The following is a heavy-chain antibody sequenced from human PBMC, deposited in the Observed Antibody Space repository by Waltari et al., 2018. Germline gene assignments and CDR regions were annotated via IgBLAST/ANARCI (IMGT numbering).Heavy chain of an antibody. CDR2: VYQTGIT. CDR3: ARGSCTYGLCSQFYYYYYMDV. D-gene: IGHD2-8*01. CDR1: GDSSSRGYY. V-gene: IGHV4-38-2*02. J-gene: IGHJ6*03. Sequence: QLQLQESGPGLARPSETLSLKCSVSGDSSSRGYYWAWTREPPWKGLEWIGSVYQTGITHYNPSLESRLRISVDASMRQFSLELNSVTAADTAVYFCARGSCTYGLCSQFYYYYYMDVWGKGTAVTVSS.